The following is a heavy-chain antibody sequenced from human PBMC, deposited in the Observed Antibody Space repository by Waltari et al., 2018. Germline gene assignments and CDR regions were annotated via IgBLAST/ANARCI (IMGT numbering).Heavy chain of an antibody. CDR1: GFTVSSYA. D-gene: IGHD1-26*01. Sequence: EVQLLESGGGLVQPGGSLRLSCAASGFTVSSYALGWARQAPGKGLEWVSAISGSGGSTYYADSVKGRFTISRDNSKNTLYLQMNSLRAEDTAVYYCAKEGSYYYFDYWGQGTLVTVSS. CDR3: AKEGSYYYFDY. CDR2: ISGSGGST. J-gene: IGHJ4*02. V-gene: IGHV3-23*01.